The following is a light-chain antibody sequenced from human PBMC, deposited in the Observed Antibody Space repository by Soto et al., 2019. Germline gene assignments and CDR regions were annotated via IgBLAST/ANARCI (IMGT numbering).Light chain of an antibody. J-gene: IGLJ2*01. CDR1: NIGSKS. CDR3: QVWDSSSDHPGVV. Sequence: SYELTQPPSVSVAPGKTARITCGGNNIGSKSVHWYQQKPDQAPVLVIYYDSDRPSGIPERFSGSNSGNTATLTISRVEAGDEADYYCQVWDSSSDHPGVVFGGGTKLTVL. CDR2: YDS. V-gene: IGLV3-21*04.